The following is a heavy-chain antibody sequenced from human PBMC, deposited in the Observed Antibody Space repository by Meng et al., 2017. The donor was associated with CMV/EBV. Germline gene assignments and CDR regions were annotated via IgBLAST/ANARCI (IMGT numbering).Heavy chain of an antibody. CDR2: IKQDVSEK. J-gene: IGHJ4*02. V-gene: IGHV3-7*01. D-gene: IGHD6-13*01. CDR1: GFTFSTYS. CDR3: ARGYNRLAASALDY. Sequence: GGSLRLSCAASGFTFSTYSMTWVRQAPGKGLEWVANIKQDVSEKYYVDSVKGRFTISRDNAKNSLYLDMNSLRAEDTAVYYCARGYNRLAASALDYWGQGVLVTVSS.